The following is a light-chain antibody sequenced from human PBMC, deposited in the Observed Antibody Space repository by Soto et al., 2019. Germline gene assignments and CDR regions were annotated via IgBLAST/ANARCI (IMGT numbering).Light chain of an antibody. J-gene: IGLJ1*01. CDR2: DDS. CDR1: NIGSKS. Sequence: SYELTQPPSVSVAPGQTVRGTCGVKNIGSKSVHWYQQKPGQAPVLVVYDDSDRPSRIPERFSGSNSGNTATLTISRVEAGDEADYHCQVWDRTSNHYVFGSGTKVTVL. V-gene: IGLV3-21*02. CDR3: QVWDRTSNHYV.